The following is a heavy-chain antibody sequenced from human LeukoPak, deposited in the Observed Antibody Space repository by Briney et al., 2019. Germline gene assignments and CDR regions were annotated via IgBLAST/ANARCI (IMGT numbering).Heavy chain of an antibody. CDR3: AKWYFGSGYPDFDY. CDR2: ISTSGGSS. J-gene: IGHJ4*02. CDR1: GFTFSSYS. V-gene: IGHV3-23*01. D-gene: IGHD3-22*01. Sequence: PGESLRLSCAASGFTFSSYSISWVRQAPGKGLEWVSGISTSGGSSSYADSVKGRFTISRDNSKNTLYLQMNSLRAEDTAVYYCAKWYFGSGYPDFDYWGQGTLVTVSS.